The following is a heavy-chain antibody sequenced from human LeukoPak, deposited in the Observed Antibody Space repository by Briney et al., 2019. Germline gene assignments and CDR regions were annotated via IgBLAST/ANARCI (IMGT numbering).Heavy chain of an antibody. V-gene: IGHV4-4*09. D-gene: IGHD5-12*01. J-gene: IGHJ6*03. Sequence: SETLSLTCTVSGGSISSYYWSWIRQPPGKGLEWIGYIYTSGSTNYNPSLKSRVTISVDTSKNQFSLKLSSVTAADTAVYYCAVGQSYSGYDYYYYYMDVWGKGTTVTVSS. CDR2: IYTSGST. CDR3: AVGQSYSGYDYYYYYMDV. CDR1: GGSISSYY.